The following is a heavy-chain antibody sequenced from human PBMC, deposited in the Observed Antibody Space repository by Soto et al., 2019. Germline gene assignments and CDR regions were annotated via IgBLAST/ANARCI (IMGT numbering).Heavy chain of an antibody. Sequence: PSETLSLTCAVSGGSISSGGYSWSWIRQPPGKGLEWIGYIYHSGSTYYNPSLKSRVTISVDRSKNQFSLKLSSVTAADTAVYYCARSPIAAAGPNWFDPWGQGTLVTAPQ. V-gene: IGHV4-30-2*01. J-gene: IGHJ5*02. CDR2: IYHSGST. CDR1: GGSISSGGYS. CDR3: ARSPIAAAGPNWFDP. D-gene: IGHD6-13*01.